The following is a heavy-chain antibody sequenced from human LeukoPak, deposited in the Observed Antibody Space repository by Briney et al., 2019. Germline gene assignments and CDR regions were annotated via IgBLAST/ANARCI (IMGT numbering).Heavy chain of an antibody. D-gene: IGHD4-23*01. V-gene: IGHV1-8*01. CDR1: GYTFTSYD. CDR3: ARESYYGGNWLYYYYYYGMDV. J-gene: IGHJ6*02. CDR2: MNPNSGNT. Sequence: ASVKVSCTASGYTFTSYDINWVRQATGQGLEWMGWMNPNSGNTGYAQKFQGRVTMTRNTSISTAYMELSSLRSEDTAVYYCARESYYGGNWLYYYYYYGMDVWGQGTTVTVSS.